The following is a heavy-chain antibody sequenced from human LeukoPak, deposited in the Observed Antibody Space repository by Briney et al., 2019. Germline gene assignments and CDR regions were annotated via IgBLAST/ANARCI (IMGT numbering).Heavy chain of an antibody. Sequence: SETLSLTCTVSGGSISSGTYYWSWIRQPAGKGLEYIGRIYPSGNTNYNPSLKSRVTISVDTSKNQFSLKLSSVTAADTAVYYCARDRGSQPFIDYWGQGTLVTVSS. CDR2: IYPSGNT. CDR3: ARDRGSQPFIDY. D-gene: IGHD1-26*01. V-gene: IGHV4-61*02. J-gene: IGHJ4*02. CDR1: GGSISSGTYY.